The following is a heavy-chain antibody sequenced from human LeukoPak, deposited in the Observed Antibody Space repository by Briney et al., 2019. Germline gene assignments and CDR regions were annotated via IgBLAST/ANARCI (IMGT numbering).Heavy chain of an antibody. CDR2: IIPIYGSP. D-gene: IGHD3-22*01. J-gene: IGHJ3*02. Sequence: ASVKVSCKASGGGFTFTSHGISWVRQAPGQGLEGMGGIIPIYGSPTYAQKFQGRIPITSDQSPPTAYMDLTSLRPEDSAVHYCAGFFYDNSGDAFDIWGQGPMVTVSS. V-gene: IGHV1-69*13. CDR1: GGGFTFTSHG. CDR3: AGFFYDNSGDAFDI.